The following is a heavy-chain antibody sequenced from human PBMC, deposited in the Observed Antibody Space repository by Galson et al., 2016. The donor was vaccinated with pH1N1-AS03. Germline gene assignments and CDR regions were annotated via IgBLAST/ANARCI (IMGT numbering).Heavy chain of an antibody. J-gene: IGHJ4*02. D-gene: IGHD2-15*01. CDR3: ARGYCTGGSCYGQFDH. Sequence: RFTISRDNAKNSVFLQMNSLRPDDTAVYYCARGYCTGGSCYGQFDHWGQGTLVTVSS. V-gene: IGHV3-48*01.